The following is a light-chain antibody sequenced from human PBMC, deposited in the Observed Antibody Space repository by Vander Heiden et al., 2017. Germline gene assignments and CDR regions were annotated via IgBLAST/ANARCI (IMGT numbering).Light chain of an antibody. CDR1: QSVSSS. V-gene: IGKV3-11*01. Sequence: EIVLTQSPVTLSLSPGERATLSCRPSQSVSSSLAWYQQKPGQAPRLLIYDASNRATGIPARFSGSGSGTDFTLTISSLEPEDFAVYYCQQRSNWPPMYTFGQGTKLEIK. CDR3: QQRSNWPPMYT. CDR2: DAS. J-gene: IGKJ2*01.